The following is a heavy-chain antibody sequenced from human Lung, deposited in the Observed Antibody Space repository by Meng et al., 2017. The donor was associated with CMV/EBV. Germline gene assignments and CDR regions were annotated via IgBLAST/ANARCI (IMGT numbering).Heavy chain of an antibody. CDR2: INPKNGDP. Sequence: ASXXVSXKTSGFTFYGFYIHWVRRAPGQGLEWMGRINPKNGDPKYAQRFEGRVSMTTDTSITTVYMELRSLRSDDTAFYYCTRRPLGSTRPFDYWGQGTRVTVSS. V-gene: IGHV1-2*06. J-gene: IGHJ4*02. CDR1: GFTFYGFY. CDR3: TRRPLGSTRPFDY. D-gene: IGHD1-26*01.